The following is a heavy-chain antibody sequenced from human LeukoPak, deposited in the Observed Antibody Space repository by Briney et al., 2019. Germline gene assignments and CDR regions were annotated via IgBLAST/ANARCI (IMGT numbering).Heavy chain of an antibody. D-gene: IGHD5-24*01. Sequence: SVEVPCKASGGTFSSYTISWVRQAPGQGLEWMGRIIPILGIANYAQKFQGRVTITADKSTSTAYMELSSLRSEDTAVYYCARDRGWLQFDYWGQGTLVTVSS. V-gene: IGHV1-69*04. CDR2: IIPILGIA. CDR1: GGTFSSYT. J-gene: IGHJ4*02. CDR3: ARDRGWLQFDY.